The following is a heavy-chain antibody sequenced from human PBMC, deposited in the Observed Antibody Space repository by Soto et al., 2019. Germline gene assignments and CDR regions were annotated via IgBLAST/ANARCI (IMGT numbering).Heavy chain of an antibody. V-gene: IGHV4-34*01. Sequence: SETKSLTSAVYGGSFRGYYWSWIRQPPGKGLEWIGEINHRGSANYNPSVKSRVTISVDTSKNQFSLKLNSVTAADTAMYYCARGSRVKIPAATGRDYYYHGLDVWAQGTAVTVSS. CDR1: GGSFRGYY. CDR3: ARGSRVKIPAATGRDYYYHGLDV. CDR2: INHRGSA. J-gene: IGHJ6*02. D-gene: IGHD1-26*01.